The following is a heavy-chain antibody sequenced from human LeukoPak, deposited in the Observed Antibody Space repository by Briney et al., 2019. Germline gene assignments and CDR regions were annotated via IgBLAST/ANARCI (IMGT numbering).Heavy chain of an antibody. D-gene: IGHD2-2*01. Sequence: SETLSLTCAVYGGSFSGYYCSWIRQSPGKGLEWIGEINHSGSTNYNPSLKSRVTISVDTSKNQISLKLSSVTAADTAVYYCAKDPDIVVVPAAQMLDYWGQGTLVTVSS. CDR1: GGSFSGYY. J-gene: IGHJ4*02. CDR2: INHSGST. CDR3: AKDPDIVVVPAAQMLDY. V-gene: IGHV4-34*01.